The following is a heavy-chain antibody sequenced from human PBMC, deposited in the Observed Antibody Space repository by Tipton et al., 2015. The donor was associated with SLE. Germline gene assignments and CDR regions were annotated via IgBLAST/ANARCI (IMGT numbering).Heavy chain of an antibody. CDR1: GGSIDSYY. J-gene: IGHJ4*02. Sequence: TLSLTCTVSGGSIDSYYWRWIRQTPDKGLQWIGNLYATWTTNYNPSPKSRVSMSIDTSKNQFSLRLTSVTAADTAVYYCARWGLVGALGEWGQGTLVTVSS. CDR3: ARWGLVGALGE. V-gene: IGHV4-4*08. D-gene: IGHD1-26*01. CDR2: LYATWTT.